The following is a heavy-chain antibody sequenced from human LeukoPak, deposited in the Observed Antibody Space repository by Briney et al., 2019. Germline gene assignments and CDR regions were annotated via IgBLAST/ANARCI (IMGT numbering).Heavy chain of an antibody. CDR2: LGGSGINT. V-gene: IGHV3-23*01. Sequence: GGSLRLSCAASGFTFSNYAMSWVRQAPGKGLEWVSALGGSGINTYYADSVKGRFTISRDNSKNTLYLQMSSLRADDTAVYYCSKKGQSEDYGKPGWGQGTLVTVSS. CDR1: GFTFSNYA. D-gene: IGHD4-17*01. J-gene: IGHJ4*02. CDR3: SKKGQSEDYGKPG.